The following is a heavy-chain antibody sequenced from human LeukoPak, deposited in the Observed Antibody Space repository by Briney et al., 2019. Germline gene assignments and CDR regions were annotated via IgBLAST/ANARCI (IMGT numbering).Heavy chain of an antibody. V-gene: IGHV4-31*03. CDR3: ARGRGSGRPTPYHSGMDV. Sequence: SETLSLTCTVSGGSIRSGGYSWSWIRHHPGKGLDCIGFTFYSGTIYYNPALKTRVTISEDTSKNQFSLKLSSVTAADTAVYYCARGRGSGRPTPYHSGMDVWGQGTTVTVSS. CDR1: GGSIRSGGYS. D-gene: IGHD3-10*01. J-gene: IGHJ6*02. CDR2: TFYSGTI.